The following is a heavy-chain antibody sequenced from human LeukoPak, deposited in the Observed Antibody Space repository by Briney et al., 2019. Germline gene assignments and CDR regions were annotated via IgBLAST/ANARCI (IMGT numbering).Heavy chain of an antibody. J-gene: IGHJ4*02. V-gene: IGHV4-34*01. CDR1: GGSFSGYF. Sequence: SETLSLTCAVYGGSFSGYFWSWIRQPPGKGLEWIGEINHSGSTNYNPSLKSRVTTSVDTSKNQFSLKLSSVTAADTAVYYCARCSSVDGVDYWGQGTLVTVSS. D-gene: IGHD6-19*01. CDR2: INHSGST. CDR3: ARCSSVDGVDY.